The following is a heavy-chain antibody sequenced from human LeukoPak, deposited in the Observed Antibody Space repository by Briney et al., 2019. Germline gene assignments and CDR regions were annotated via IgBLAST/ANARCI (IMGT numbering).Heavy chain of an antibody. D-gene: IGHD6-25*01. V-gene: IGHV4-39*07. CDR1: GGSISSTNYF. Sequence: PSETLSLTCTVSGGSISSTNYFWGWIRQPPGKGLEWLGTLDYTGTTYYNPSLKSRVTVSVDTSKNQFSLKLTSVTAADTAVYYCARDCCGYRSWFDPWGQGTLVTVSS. J-gene: IGHJ5*02. CDR3: ARDCCGYRSWFDP. CDR2: LDYTGTT.